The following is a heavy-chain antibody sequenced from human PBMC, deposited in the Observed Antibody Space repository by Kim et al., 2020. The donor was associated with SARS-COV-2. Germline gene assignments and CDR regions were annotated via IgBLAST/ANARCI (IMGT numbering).Heavy chain of an antibody. CDR2: STI. D-gene: IGHD1-26*01. Sequence: STIYYADSVKGRFTISRDNAKNSLYLQMNSLRAEDTAVYYCASLGGSYSLDWGQGTLVTVSS. J-gene: IGHJ4*02. CDR3: ASLGGSYSLD. V-gene: IGHV3-48*04.